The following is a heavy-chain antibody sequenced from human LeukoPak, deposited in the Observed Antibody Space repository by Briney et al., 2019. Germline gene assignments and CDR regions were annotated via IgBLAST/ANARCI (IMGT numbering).Heavy chain of an antibody. V-gene: IGHV3-43D*03. Sequence: GGSLRLSCAASGFTFDDYAMHWFRQAPGKGREWVSLITWDGDSTYYADSVKGRFTISRDNSKNSLYLQMNSLRAEDTAVYYCARGPTVVTSGFDYWGQGTLVTVSS. J-gene: IGHJ4*02. CDR3: ARGPTVVTSGFDY. CDR1: GFTFDDYA. D-gene: IGHD4-23*01. CDR2: ITWDGDST.